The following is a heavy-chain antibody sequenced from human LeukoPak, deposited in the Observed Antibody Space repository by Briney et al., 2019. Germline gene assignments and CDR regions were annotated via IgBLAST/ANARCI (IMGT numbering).Heavy chain of an antibody. CDR3: AKDHRVWFGEFHNWFAP. V-gene: IGHV3-23*01. CDR2: ISGSGGST. Sequence: GGSLRLSCAASGFTFSSYAMSWVRQAPGKGLEWVSAISGSGGSTYYADSVKGRFTISRDNSKNTLYLQMNSLRAEDTAVYYCAKDHRVWFGEFHNWFAPWGQGTLVTVSS. J-gene: IGHJ5*02. D-gene: IGHD3-10*01. CDR1: GFTFSSYA.